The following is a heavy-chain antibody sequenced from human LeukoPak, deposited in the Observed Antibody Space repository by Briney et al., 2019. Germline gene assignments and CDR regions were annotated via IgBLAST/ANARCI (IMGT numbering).Heavy chain of an antibody. V-gene: IGHV3-7*01. CDR1: GLTFSSYW. Sequence: GGSLRLSCAASGLTFSSYWMSWVRQAPGKGLEWVANIKQDGSEKYYVDSVKGRFTISRDNAKNSLYLQMNSLRAEDTAVYYCARDRSNYYDSRLDYWGQGTLVTVSS. J-gene: IGHJ4*02. D-gene: IGHD3-22*01. CDR2: IKQDGSEK. CDR3: ARDRSNYYDSRLDY.